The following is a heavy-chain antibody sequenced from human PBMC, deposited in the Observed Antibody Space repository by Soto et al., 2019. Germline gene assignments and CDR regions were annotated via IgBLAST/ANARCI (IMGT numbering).Heavy chain of an antibody. D-gene: IGHD6-13*01. V-gene: IGHV3-21*01. Sequence: PGGSLRLSCAASGFTFSSYTMHWVRQAPGKGLEWVSSISTGSSYIYYADSLKGRFTISRDNAGNSLYLQMNSLRAEDTAVYYRAREMKQLVQEGFLQHWGQGTLVTVSS. CDR3: AREMKQLVQEGFLQH. J-gene: IGHJ1*01. CDR1: GFTFSSYT. CDR2: ISTGSSYI.